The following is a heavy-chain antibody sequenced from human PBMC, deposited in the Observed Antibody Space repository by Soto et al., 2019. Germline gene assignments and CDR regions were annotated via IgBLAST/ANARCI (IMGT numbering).Heavy chain of an antibody. V-gene: IGHV1-3*01. CDR3: ARGGHCSSTSCYDDWFDP. Sequence: ASVKVSCKASGYTFTSYAMHWVRQAPGQRLEWMGWINAGNGNTKYSQKFQGRVTITRDTSASTAYMELSSLRSEDTAVYYCARGGHCSSTSCYDDWFDPWGQGTLVTVSS. CDR1: GYTFTSYA. CDR2: INAGNGNT. D-gene: IGHD2-2*01. J-gene: IGHJ5*02.